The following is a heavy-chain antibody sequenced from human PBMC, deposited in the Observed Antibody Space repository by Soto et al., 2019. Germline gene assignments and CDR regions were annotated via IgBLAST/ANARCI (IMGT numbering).Heavy chain of an antibody. V-gene: IGHV4-34*01. D-gene: IGHD6-13*01. J-gene: IGHJ5*02. Sequence: QVQLQQWGAGLLKPSETLSLTCAVYGGSFSGYYWSWIRQPPGKGLEWIGEINHSGGTNYNPSLKSRVTIAVDSSKNLFSLKLSSVTAADTAVYYCATNLGYSSSWYNWFDPRGQGTLVTVSS. CDR1: GGSFSGYY. CDR3: ATNLGYSSSWYNWFDP. CDR2: INHSGGT.